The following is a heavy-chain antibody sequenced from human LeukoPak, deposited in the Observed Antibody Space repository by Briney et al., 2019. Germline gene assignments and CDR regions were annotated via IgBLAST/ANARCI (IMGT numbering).Heavy chain of an antibody. Sequence: LPGRSLGLSCAGSGFTFDDYAMHWVRQTPGKGLEWVSGISWNSGNIAYADFVGGRFTISRDNAKNSLSLQMNSLSDEDTAVYYCAKDAYGGATFFYYMDVWGKGTTVTVSS. J-gene: IGHJ6*03. CDR1: GFTFDDYA. CDR3: AKDAYGGATFFYYMDV. D-gene: IGHD2/OR15-2a*01. CDR2: ISWNSGNI. V-gene: IGHV3-9*01.